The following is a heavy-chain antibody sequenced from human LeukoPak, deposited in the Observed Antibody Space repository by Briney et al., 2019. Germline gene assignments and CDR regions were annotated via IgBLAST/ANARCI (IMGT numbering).Heavy chain of an antibody. J-gene: IGHJ4*02. V-gene: IGHV1-69-2*01. CDR2: VDPEDGET. CDR3: ATVIRFLEWFPDY. Sequence: ASVKISCKVSGYTFTDYYMHWVQQAPGKGLEWMGLVDPEDGETMYAEKFQGRVTITADTSTDTAYMGLSSLRSEDTAVYYCATVIRFLEWFPDYWGQGTLVTVSS. CDR1: GYTFTDYY. D-gene: IGHD3-3*01.